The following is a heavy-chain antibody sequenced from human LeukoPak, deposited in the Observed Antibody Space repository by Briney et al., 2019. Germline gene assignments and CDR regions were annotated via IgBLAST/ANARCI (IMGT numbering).Heavy chain of an antibody. Sequence: SETLSLTCTVSGGSISSSSYYWGWIRQPPGKGLEWIGSIYYSGSTYYNPSLKSRVTISVDTSKNQFSLKLSSVTAADTAVYYCARDGYSYGIMDVWGQGTTVTVSS. CDR1: GGSISSSSYY. D-gene: IGHD5-18*01. CDR3: ARDGYSYGIMDV. V-gene: IGHV4-39*02. J-gene: IGHJ6*02. CDR2: IYYSGST.